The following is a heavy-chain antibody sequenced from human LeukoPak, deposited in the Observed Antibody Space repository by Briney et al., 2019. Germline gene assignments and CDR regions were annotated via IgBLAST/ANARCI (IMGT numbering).Heavy chain of an antibody. D-gene: IGHD1-26*01. CDR1: GYSITSGYY. Sequence: PSETLSLTCAVSGYSITSGYYWGWIRQPPGKGLEWIGNIYHSGSTYYNPSLKSRVTLSVDTSKNQFSLMLTFVTAADTAVYYCARGSAMDYWGQGSLVTVSS. J-gene: IGHJ4*02. CDR2: IYHSGST. V-gene: IGHV4-38-2*01. CDR3: ARGSAMDY.